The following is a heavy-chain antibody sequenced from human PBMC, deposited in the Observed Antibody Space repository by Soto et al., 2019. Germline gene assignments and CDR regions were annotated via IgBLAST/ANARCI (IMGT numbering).Heavy chain of an antibody. CDR3: ARDRRCSGGSCFDY. CDR2: ISSSSSYI. D-gene: IGHD2-15*01. Sequence: EVQLVESGGGLVKPGGSLRLSCAASGFTFSSYSMNWDRQAPGKGLEWVSSISSSSSYIYYADSVKGRFTISRDNAKNSLYLQMNILRAEDTAVYYFARDRRCSGGSCFDYWCQGTLVTVSS. J-gene: IGHJ4*02. CDR1: GFTFSSYS. V-gene: IGHV3-21*01.